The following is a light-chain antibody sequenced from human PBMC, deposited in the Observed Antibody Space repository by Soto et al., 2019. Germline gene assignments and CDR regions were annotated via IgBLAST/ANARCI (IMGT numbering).Light chain of an antibody. V-gene: IGLV2-14*01. Sequence: ALAQPASVSGSPGQSITISCTGTSSDIGGYNYVSWYQQDSGKAPKLIIYAVTDRPSGVSSRFSGSKSGNTAFLTISGLQAEDEADYYCTSYTRSSTYVFGTGTKVTVL. CDR3: TSYTRSSTYV. J-gene: IGLJ1*01. CDR1: SSDIGGYNY. CDR2: AVT.